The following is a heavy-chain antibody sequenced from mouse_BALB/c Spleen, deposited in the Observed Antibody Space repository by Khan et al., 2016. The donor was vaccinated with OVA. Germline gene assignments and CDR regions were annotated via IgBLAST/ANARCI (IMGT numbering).Heavy chain of an antibody. CDR1: GYSITSGYY. D-gene: IGHD3-3*01. V-gene: IGHV3-6*02. CDR2: KVYDGSN. CDR3: ARRGRWFAH. J-gene: IGHJ3*01. Sequence: EVQLVESGPGLVKPSQSLSLTCSVTGYSITSGYYWNWIRQFPGNKLEWMGYKVYDGSNNYNPSLKNRIFITRDTSKNQFFLLLNSVTTEDTATYYCARRGRWFAHWGHGTLVTVSA.